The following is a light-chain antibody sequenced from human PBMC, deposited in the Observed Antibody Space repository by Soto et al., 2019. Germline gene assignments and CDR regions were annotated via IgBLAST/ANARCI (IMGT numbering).Light chain of an antibody. CDR1: SSDVGNYNY. J-gene: IGLJ1*01. Sequence: QSVLTQPASVSGSPGQSITISCTGTSSDVGNYNYVSWYQQYPGRVPKLLIYMVSNRASGVSNRFSGSKSGNTASLTISGLQAEDEADYFCTSPTPGSLYVFGPGTKVTVL. CDR3: TSPTPGSLYV. CDR2: MVS. V-gene: IGLV2-14*01.